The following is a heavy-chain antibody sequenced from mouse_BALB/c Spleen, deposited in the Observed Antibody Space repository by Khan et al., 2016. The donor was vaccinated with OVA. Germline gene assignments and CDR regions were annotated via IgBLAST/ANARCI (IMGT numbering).Heavy chain of an antibody. V-gene: IGHV1S137*01. J-gene: IGHJ3*01. CDR2: ISTYYGHA. Sequence: QVQLKQSGAEVVRPGVSVKVSCKGSGYTFTDFTLHWVKQSHAMSLEWIGVISTYYGHATYNQKFKDKATMTVEKSSSTAYMELARLTSEDSAILYCTRGGGGNRFAYWGQGTLVTVSA. CDR1: GYTFTDFT. CDR3: TRGGGGNRFAY.